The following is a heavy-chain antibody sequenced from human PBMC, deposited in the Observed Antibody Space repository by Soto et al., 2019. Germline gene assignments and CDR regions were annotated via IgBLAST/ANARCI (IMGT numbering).Heavy chain of an antibody. CDR3: ARRTSGWYLDY. V-gene: IGHV3-23*01. J-gene: IGHJ4*02. D-gene: IGHD6-19*01. Sequence: EVQLLESGGGLVQPGGSLRLSCAASGFTFSSYAMSWVRQAPGKGLEWVSVISGSGGSTYYADSVKGQFTISRDNSKNTLYLQMNRRRAEDTAVYYCARRTSGWYLDYWGQGTVVTVSS. CDR1: GFTFSSYA. CDR2: ISGSGGST.